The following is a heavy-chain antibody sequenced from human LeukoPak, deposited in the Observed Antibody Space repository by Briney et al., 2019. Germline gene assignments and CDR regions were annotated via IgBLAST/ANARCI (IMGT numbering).Heavy chain of an antibody. D-gene: IGHD6-13*01. J-gene: IGHJ5*02. CDR2: IYYSGST. CDR1: GGSISSYY. Sequence: SETLSLTCTVSGGSISSYYWSWIRQPPGKGLEWIGYIYYSGSTNYNPSLKSRVTISVDTSKNQFSLKLSSVTAADTAVYYCARYGTASMAAGTYWFDPWGQGTLVTVSS. CDR3: ARYGTASMAAGTYWFDP. V-gene: IGHV4-59*01.